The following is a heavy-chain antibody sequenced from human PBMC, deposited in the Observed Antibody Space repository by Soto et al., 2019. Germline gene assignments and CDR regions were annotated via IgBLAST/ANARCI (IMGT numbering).Heavy chain of an antibody. CDR3: ARRARYSTIYYYYGLDV. D-gene: IGHD6-13*01. V-gene: IGHV5-10-1*01. Sequence: GEPLKISCKGSGYSFTSYWISWVRQMPGKGLEWMGRIDPSDSYTNYSPSFQGHVTISADKSISTAYLQWSSLKASDTAMYYCARRARYSTIYYYYGLDVWGQGTTVTGSS. CDR2: IDPSDSYT. J-gene: IGHJ6*02. CDR1: GYSFTSYW.